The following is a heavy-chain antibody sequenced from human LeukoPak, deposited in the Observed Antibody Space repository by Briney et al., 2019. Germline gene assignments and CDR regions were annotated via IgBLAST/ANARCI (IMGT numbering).Heavy chain of an antibody. CDR2: ISSSGSTI. J-gene: IGHJ5*02. Sequence: PGGSLRLSCAASGFTFSDYYMSWIRQAPGKGLEWVSYISSSGSTIYYADSVKGRFTISRDNAKNSLYLQMNSLRAEDTAVYYCARDTSYSSGCSFDPWGQGTLVTVSP. CDR3: ARDTSYSSGCSFDP. V-gene: IGHV3-11*01. CDR1: GFTFSDYY. D-gene: IGHD6-19*01.